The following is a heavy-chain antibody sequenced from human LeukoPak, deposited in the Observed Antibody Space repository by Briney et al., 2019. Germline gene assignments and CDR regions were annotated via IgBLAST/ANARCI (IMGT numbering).Heavy chain of an antibody. D-gene: IGHD6-13*01. Sequence: GGSLRLSCAASGFTFSNSAMNWVRQAPGRGLEWVSAITSGGTALYPDSVKGRFTISGDNSKNTLYLQMDSLRAEDTAVYYCARDKAHAAADYWGQGTLVTVSS. CDR2: ITSGGTA. V-gene: IGHV3-23*01. CDR1: GFTFSNSA. CDR3: ARDKAHAAADY. J-gene: IGHJ4*02.